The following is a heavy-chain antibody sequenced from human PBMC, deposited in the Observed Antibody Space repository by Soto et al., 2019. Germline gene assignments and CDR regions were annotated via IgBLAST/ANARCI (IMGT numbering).Heavy chain of an antibody. J-gene: IGHJ4*02. V-gene: IGHV4-39*01. CDR2: IYYSGST. Sequence: SETLSLTCTVSGGSISSGGYYWSWIRQHPGKGLEWIGDIYYSGSTYYNPSLKSRVTISVDTSKNQFSLKLRSVTAADTAVYYCVRHTMGSSRLIDYWGQGALVTVSS. D-gene: IGHD1-26*01. CDR3: VRHTMGSSRLIDY. CDR1: GGSISSGGYY.